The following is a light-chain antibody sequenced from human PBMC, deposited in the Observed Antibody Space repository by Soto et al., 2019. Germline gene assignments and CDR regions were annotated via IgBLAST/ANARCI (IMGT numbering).Light chain of an antibody. CDR1: ESINSY. V-gene: IGKV1-39*01. J-gene: IGKJ1*01. CDR2: AAS. CDR3: QQSYSRLVT. Sequence: DIQMTQSPSSLSASVEDRVIITCRASESINSYLKWYQQKPGKAPKLLIYAASSLQSGVPSRFSGSGSETVFTLTINNLQPEDSATYYCQQSYSRLVTFGQGTKVEI.